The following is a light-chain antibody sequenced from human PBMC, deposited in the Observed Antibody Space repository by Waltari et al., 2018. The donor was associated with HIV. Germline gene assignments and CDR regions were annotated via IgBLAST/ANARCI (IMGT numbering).Light chain of an antibody. CDR3: CSYAGSSLYV. V-gene: IGLV2-23*01. CDR1: SSDVGSYNL. CDR2: AGS. Sequence: QSALTQPASVSGSPGQSITISCTGTSSDVGSYNLVSWYQQHPGKAPKLMFYAGSKRPSGVSNRFSGSKSGNTASLTISGLQAEDEADYYCCSYAGSSLYVFGTGTKVTVL. J-gene: IGLJ1*01.